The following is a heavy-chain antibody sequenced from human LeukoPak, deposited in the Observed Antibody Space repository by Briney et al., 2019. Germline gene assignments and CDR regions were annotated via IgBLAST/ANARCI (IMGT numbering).Heavy chain of an antibody. D-gene: IGHD1-1*01. CDR3: ATGNPPNDYYYSGLYV. Sequence: GGSLRLSCAASLYIYSSDAMSLVCQAPGKGLECVSGISGNGGDTYSADSVKGRFTISRDNSKNTLYLQMNSLRAEDTAVYFCATGNPPNDYYYSGLYVWGQGTTVTVSS. CDR2: ISGNGGDT. CDR1: LYIYSSDA. J-gene: IGHJ6*02. V-gene: IGHV3-23*01.